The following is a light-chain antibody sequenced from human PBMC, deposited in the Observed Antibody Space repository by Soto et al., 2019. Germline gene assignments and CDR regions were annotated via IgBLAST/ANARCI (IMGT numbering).Light chain of an antibody. CDR1: QSVSSN. Sequence: EIVMTQSPATRSVSPRERATLSCRASQSVSSNLAWYQQKPGQAPRLLIYGASTRATGIPARFSGSGSGTEFTLTISSLQSEDFAVYYCQQYNNWPWTFGQGTKVDIK. CDR3: QQYNNWPWT. CDR2: GAS. J-gene: IGKJ1*01. V-gene: IGKV3-15*01.